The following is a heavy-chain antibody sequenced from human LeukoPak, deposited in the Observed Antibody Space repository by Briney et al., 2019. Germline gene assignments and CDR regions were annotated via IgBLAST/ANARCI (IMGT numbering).Heavy chain of an antibody. D-gene: IGHD3-22*01. Sequence: SVKVSCKASGGTFSSYTISWVRQAPGQGLEWMGRVIPILGIANYAQKFQGRVTITADKSTSTAYMELSSLRSEDTAVYYCARHPPDYYDSSGYYFPFDPWGQGTLVTVSS. CDR2: VIPILGIA. CDR3: ARHPPDYYDSSGYYFPFDP. CDR1: GGTFSSYT. V-gene: IGHV1-69*02. J-gene: IGHJ5*02.